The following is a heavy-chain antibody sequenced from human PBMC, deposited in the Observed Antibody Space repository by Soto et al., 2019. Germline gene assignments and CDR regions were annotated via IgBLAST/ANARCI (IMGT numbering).Heavy chain of an antibody. D-gene: IGHD6-13*01. Sequence: GGSLRLSCAASGFTFSNAWMSWVRQAPGKGLEWVGRIKSKTDGGTTDYAAPVQGRFTISRDESKNTLYLQMNSLKTEDTAVYYCTTDPRRYSSSWYIYTRGGQGTLVTVSS. CDR1: GFTFSNAW. CDR2: IKSKTDGGTT. CDR3: TTDPRRYSSSWYIYTR. J-gene: IGHJ4*02. V-gene: IGHV3-15*01.